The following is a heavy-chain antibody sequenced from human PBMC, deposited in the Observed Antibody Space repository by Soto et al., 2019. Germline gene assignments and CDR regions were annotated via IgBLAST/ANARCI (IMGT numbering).Heavy chain of an antibody. D-gene: IGHD5-18*01. Sequence: ASVKVSCKSSGYAFTGYYIHWVRQAPGQGLEWMGWINPNSGDTNYAQKFQGRVTMTRDTSFSTAYMELSSLRSDDTAVYYCATRYSYVHFWGQGILVTGSS. CDR3: ATRYSYVHF. CDR2: INPNSGDT. J-gene: IGHJ4*02. V-gene: IGHV1-2*02. CDR1: GYAFTGYY.